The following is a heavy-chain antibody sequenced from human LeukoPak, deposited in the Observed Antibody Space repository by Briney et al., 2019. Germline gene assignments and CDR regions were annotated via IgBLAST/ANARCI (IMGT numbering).Heavy chain of an antibody. Sequence: GRSLRLSCAASGFTFSSYWMHWVRQAPGKGLVWVSRINSDGSSTSYADSVKGRFTISRDNAKNTLYLQMNSLRAEDTAVYYCARRRPYGDYGVYYFDYWGQGTLVTVSS. CDR1: GFTFSSYW. D-gene: IGHD4-17*01. J-gene: IGHJ4*02. CDR2: INSDGSST. CDR3: ARRRPYGDYGVYYFDY. V-gene: IGHV3-74*01.